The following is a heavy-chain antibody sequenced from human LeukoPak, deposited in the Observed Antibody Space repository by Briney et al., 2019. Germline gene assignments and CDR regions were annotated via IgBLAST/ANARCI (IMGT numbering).Heavy chain of an antibody. J-gene: IGHJ2*01. Sequence: GGSLRLSCAASGFTFDDYAMHWVRQAPGKGLEWVSLISWDGGSTYYADSVKGRFTISRDNSKNSLYLQMNSLRAEDTALYYCAKDEGNSGIMGFDLWGRGTLVTVSS. CDR2: ISWDGGST. V-gene: IGHV3-43D*03. CDR1: GFTFDDYA. CDR3: AKDEGNSGIMGFDL. D-gene: IGHD1-26*01.